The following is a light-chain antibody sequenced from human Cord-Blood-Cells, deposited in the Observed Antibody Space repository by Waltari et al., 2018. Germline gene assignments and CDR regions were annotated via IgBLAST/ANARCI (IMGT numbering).Light chain of an antibody. CDR2: DVS. V-gene: IGLV2-14*01. J-gene: IGLJ1*01. Sequence: QSALTQPASVSGSPGQSITISCTGTSSDVGGYNYVSWYQQHPGKAPKLMIYDVSNRPSGVSNRFSGSKAGNTASLTISWVQAEDEAYYYCSSYTSSSTLVFGTGTKVTVL. CDR1: SSDVGGYNY. CDR3: SSYTSSSTLV.